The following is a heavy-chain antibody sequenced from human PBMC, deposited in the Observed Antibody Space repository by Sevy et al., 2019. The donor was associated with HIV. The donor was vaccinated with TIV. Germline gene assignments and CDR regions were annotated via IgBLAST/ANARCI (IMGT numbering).Heavy chain of an antibody. CDR2: ISYDGIDK. Sequence: GGSLRLSCAASGFTCSNYTMQWVRQAPGKGLEWVALISYDGIDKYFADSVKGRFTISRDNSKNTLYLQMNSLRVEDTALYYCAGRTGDLDYWGQGTLVTVSS. CDR3: AGRTGDLDY. CDR1: GFTCSNYT. J-gene: IGHJ4*02. V-gene: IGHV3-30-3*01. D-gene: IGHD7-27*01.